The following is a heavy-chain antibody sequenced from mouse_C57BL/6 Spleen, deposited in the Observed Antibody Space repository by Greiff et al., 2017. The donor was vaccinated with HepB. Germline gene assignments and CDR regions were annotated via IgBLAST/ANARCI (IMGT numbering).Heavy chain of an antibody. CDR1: GFTFSDYG. CDR2: ISSGSSTI. Sequence: EVKLVESGGGLVKPGGSLKLSCAASGFTFSDYGMHWVRQAPEKGLEWVAYISSGSSTIYYADTVKGRFTISRDNAKNTLVLQMTSLRSEDTAMYYCARIKYDYAMDYWGQGTSVTVSS. V-gene: IGHV5-17*01. J-gene: IGHJ4*01. CDR3: ARIKYDYAMDY. D-gene: IGHD1-3*01.